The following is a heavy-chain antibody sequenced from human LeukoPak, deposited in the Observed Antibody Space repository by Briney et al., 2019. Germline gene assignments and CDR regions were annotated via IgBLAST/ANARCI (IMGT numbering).Heavy chain of an antibody. J-gene: IGHJ4*02. D-gene: IGHD3-22*01. CDR2: IKSKSGGGTT. CDR1: GFTFSNAW. V-gene: IGHV3-15*01. CDR3: STRHYYDSPFDY. Sequence: GGSLRLSCAASGFTFSNAWMSWVRQAPGKGLEWVGRIKSKSGGGTTDYTAPVKGRFTISRDDSQNTLYLQMNSLKTEDTAVYFCSTRHYYDSPFDYWGQGTLVTVSS.